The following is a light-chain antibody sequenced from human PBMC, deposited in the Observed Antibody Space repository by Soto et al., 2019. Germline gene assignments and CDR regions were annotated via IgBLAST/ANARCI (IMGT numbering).Light chain of an antibody. Sequence: IQMTQSPSTLSAPVGDRVTITCQASQTISTLLAWFQHKPGKAPNLLIYDASNLESGVPSRFSGSASGTEFTLTISRVQSDVSATYFYQQYSHLVTFGQGAKLDSK. CDR3: QQYSHLVT. J-gene: IGKJ2*01. V-gene: IGKV1-5*01. CDR1: QTISTL. CDR2: DAS.